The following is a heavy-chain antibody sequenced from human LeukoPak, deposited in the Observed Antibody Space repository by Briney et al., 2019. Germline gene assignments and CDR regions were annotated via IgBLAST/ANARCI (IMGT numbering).Heavy chain of an antibody. CDR3: ARDYKGYDSSGYFNAFDI. CDR2: ISSSSSYI. D-gene: IGHD3-22*01. J-gene: IGHJ3*02. CDR1: GFTFNTYG. V-gene: IGHV3-21*01. Sequence: GGSLRLSCAASGFTFNTYGMNWVRQAPGKGLEWVSSISSSSSYIYYADSVKGRFTISRDNAKNSLYLQMNSLRAEDTAVYYCARDYKGYDSSGYFNAFDIWGQGTMVTVSS.